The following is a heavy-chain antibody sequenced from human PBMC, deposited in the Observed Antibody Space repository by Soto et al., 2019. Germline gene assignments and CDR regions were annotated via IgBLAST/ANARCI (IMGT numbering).Heavy chain of an antibody. J-gene: IGHJ4*02. D-gene: IGHD2-15*01. Sequence: GGSLRLSCAASGFTFSSYSMNWVRQAPGKGLEWVSSISSSSSYIYYADSVKGRFTISRDNAKNSLYLQMNSLRAEDTAVYYCARGHGYCSGGSCYYFDYWGQGTLVTVSS. CDR1: GFTFSSYS. CDR3: ARGHGYCSGGSCYYFDY. CDR2: ISSSSSYI. V-gene: IGHV3-21*01.